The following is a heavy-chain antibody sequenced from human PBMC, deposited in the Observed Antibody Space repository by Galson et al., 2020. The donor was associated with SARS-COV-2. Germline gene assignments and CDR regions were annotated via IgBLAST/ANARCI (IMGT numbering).Heavy chain of an antibody. V-gene: IGHV3-23*01. CDR3: AKAELGYLPGS. D-gene: IGHD1-26*01. CDR1: GFTFSNYA. CDR2: IIGTSS. Sequence: GGSLRLSCAASGFTFSNYAMSWVRQAPGKGLEWVSSIIGTSSYYADSVKGRFTISRDNSKSTLYLRMNSLRPEDTAIYYCAKAELGYLPGSWGQGTLVTVSS. J-gene: IGHJ5*02.